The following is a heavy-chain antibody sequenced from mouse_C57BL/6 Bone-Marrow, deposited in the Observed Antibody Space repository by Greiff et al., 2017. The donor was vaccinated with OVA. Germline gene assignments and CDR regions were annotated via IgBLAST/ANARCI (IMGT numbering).Heavy chain of an antibody. J-gene: IGHJ2*01. CDR2: ISYSGST. CDR3: ARGLTGPLDY. V-gene: IGHV3-1*01. Sequence: EVKLQESGPGMVKPSQSLSLTCTVTGYSITSGYDWHWIRHFPGNKLEWMGYISYSGSTNYNPSLKSRISITHDTSKNHFFLKLNSVTTEDTATYYCARGLTGPLDYWGQGTTLTVSS. CDR1: GYSITSGYD. D-gene: IGHD4-1*01.